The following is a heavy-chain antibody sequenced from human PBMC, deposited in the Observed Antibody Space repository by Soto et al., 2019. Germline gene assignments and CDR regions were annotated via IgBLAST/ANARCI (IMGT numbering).Heavy chain of an antibody. CDR3: ARDWGVNGHYISGMTGEVDY. J-gene: IGHJ4*02. V-gene: IGHV3-21*01. D-gene: IGHD3-16*01. Sequence: EVQLVESGGGLVKPGGSLRLSCAASGFIFGSYSMNWVRQAPGKGLEWVSSISTRSNYIYYTDSVKGRFTVSRDNAKNSLFLQMSSLRADDTAVYYCARDWGVNGHYISGMTGEVDYWGQGTLVTVSS. CDR1: GFIFGSYS. CDR2: ISTRSNYI.